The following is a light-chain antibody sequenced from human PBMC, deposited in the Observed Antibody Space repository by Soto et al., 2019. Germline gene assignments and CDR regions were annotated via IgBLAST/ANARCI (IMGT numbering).Light chain of an antibody. CDR2: AAS. J-gene: IGKJ1*01. Sequence: EIVLTQSPGTLSLSPGERAILSCGASQNVGSSYLAWYQQKPGQAPRLLIYAASSRATGIPDRFSGSGSGTDFTLTISRLEPEDFAVYYCQQSGSSLWTFGQGTKVDIK. CDR1: QNVGSSY. V-gene: IGKV3-20*01. CDR3: QQSGSSLWT.